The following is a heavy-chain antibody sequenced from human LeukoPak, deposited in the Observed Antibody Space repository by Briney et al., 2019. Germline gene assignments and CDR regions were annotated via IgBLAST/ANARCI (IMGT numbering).Heavy chain of an antibody. Sequence: GGSLRLSCSASGCTISGYWMYLVRQAPVKGLVSFSRVSGVGSITDYADSVKGRFTIYRDNAKNTLSLQMNSLRAEDTAVYYCARGRAGNYYNHNDYWGQGTLVTVSS. CDR3: ARGRAGNYYNHNDY. J-gene: IGHJ4*01. CDR1: GCTISGYW. V-gene: IGHV3-74*01. D-gene: IGHD3-10*01. CDR2: VSGVGSIT.